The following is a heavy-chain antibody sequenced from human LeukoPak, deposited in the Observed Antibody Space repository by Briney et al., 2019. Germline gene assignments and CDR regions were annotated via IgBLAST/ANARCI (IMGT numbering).Heavy chain of an antibody. CDR3: ARSDGYGLVGI. CDR1: GGSISSFY. CDR2: IYYTGST. D-gene: IGHD3-10*01. J-gene: IGHJ3*02. V-gene: IGHV4-59*01. Sequence: SETLSLTCSVSGGSISSFYWSWIRQPPGKGLEWIAYIYYTGSTNYNPHLKSRVTISVDTSKNQFSLKLTSVTAADTAVYYCARSDGYGLVGIWGQGTMVTVSS.